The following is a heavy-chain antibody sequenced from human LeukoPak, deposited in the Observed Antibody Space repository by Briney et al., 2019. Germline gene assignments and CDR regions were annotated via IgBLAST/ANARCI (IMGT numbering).Heavy chain of an antibody. CDR2: INPNSGGT. Sequence: ASVKVSCKASGYTFTGYYMHWVRQAPGQGPEWMGWINPNSGGTNYAQKFQGRVTMTRDTSISTAYMELSRLRSDDTAVYYCARDGTYYYGSGSSFYYYYMDVWGKGTTVTISS. V-gene: IGHV1-2*02. CDR3: ARDGTYYYGSGSSFYYYYMDV. J-gene: IGHJ6*03. D-gene: IGHD3-10*01. CDR1: GYTFTGYY.